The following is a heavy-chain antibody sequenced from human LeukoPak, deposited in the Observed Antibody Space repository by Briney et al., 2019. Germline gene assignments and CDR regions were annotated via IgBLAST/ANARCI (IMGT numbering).Heavy chain of an antibody. V-gene: IGHV1-24*01. CDR2: FDPEDGET. Sequence: ASVKVSCKVSGYTLTELSMHWVRQAPGKGLEWMGGFDPEDGETIYAQEFQGRVTMTEDTSTDTAYMELSSLRSEDTAVYYCATTNLRFLEWLPPDYWGQGTLVTVSS. J-gene: IGHJ4*02. CDR3: ATTNLRFLEWLPPDY. D-gene: IGHD3-3*01. CDR1: GYTLTELS.